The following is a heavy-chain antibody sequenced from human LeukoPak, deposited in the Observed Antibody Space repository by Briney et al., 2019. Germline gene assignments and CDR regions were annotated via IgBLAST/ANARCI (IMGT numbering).Heavy chain of an antibody. V-gene: IGHV3-23*01. Sequence: GGSLRLSCAASEFTFSSYAMNWVRQAPGKGLEWVSAISGSGTNTYYADSVKGRFTISRDNSKNTLYLQMNSLRAEDTAVYYCANGLVYYGSGSFYNPYFDYWGQGTLVTVSS. CDR2: ISGSGTNT. CDR3: ANGLVYYGSGSFYNPYFDY. CDR1: EFTFSSYA. J-gene: IGHJ4*02. D-gene: IGHD3-10*01.